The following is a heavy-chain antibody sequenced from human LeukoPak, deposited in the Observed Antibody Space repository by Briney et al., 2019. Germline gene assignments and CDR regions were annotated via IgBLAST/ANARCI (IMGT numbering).Heavy chain of an antibody. Sequence: PGGSLRLSCAASGFTFRSYWIHWVRQGPGKGLVWVSRINSDGSRINYADSVKGRFTISRDNSKNTVYLQMNSLRAEDTAVYYCAKVLSGSQDYWGQGTLVTVFS. CDR1: GFTFRSYW. D-gene: IGHD1-26*01. CDR2: INSDGSRI. CDR3: AKVLSGSQDY. V-gene: IGHV3-74*01. J-gene: IGHJ4*02.